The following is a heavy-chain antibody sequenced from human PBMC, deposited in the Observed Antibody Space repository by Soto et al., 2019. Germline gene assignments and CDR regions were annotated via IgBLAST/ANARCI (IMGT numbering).Heavy chain of an antibody. J-gene: IGHJ4*02. V-gene: IGHV4-39*01. CDR3: ASRLVLPLYFDY. CDR2: IYYSGST. Sequence: TSETQSLTCTVSGDSISSSSYYGGWIRQPPGKGLEWIGSIYYSGSTYYNPSLKSRVTISVDTSKNQFSLKLSSVTAADTAVYYCASRLVLPLYFDYWGQGTLVTVSS. D-gene: IGHD6-19*01. CDR1: GDSISSSSYY.